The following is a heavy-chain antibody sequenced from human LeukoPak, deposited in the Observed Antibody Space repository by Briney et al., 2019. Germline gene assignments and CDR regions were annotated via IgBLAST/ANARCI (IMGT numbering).Heavy chain of an antibody. V-gene: IGHV3-23*01. CDR1: RFTFNTYA. J-gene: IGHJ4*02. CDR3: ATVKRDCSGGTCYSYDY. Sequence: PGGSPRLSCVASRFTFNTYAVNWVRQAPGKGLEWVSAISSNGDFTYYADSVRGRFTISRDNSKNTVFLQMNGLRADDRAVYYCATVKRDCSGGTCYSYDYWGQGTLATVSS. CDR2: ISSNGDFT. D-gene: IGHD2-15*01.